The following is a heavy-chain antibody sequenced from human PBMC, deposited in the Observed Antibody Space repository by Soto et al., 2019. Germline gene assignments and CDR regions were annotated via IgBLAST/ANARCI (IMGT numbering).Heavy chain of an antibody. CDR1: GGSISNYY. V-gene: IGHV4-59*12. Sequence: PSETLSLTCTVPGGSISNYYWTWIRQFPGKRLEWIGHINNSGNTNYNPSLKSRVTISVDTSKNQFSLRLSSVTAADTAVYYCARGGNRYSSTSSGVGGFDYWGQGTLVT. CDR3: ARGGNRYSSTSSGVGGFDY. CDR2: INNSGNT. J-gene: IGHJ4*02. D-gene: IGHD6-6*01.